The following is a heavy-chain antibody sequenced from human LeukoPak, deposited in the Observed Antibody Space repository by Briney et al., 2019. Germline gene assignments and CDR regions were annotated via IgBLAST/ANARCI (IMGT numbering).Heavy chain of an antibody. V-gene: IGHV1-18*01. CDR3: ARSRVRGSPHPNAFDI. Sequence: ASVTVSCKASGDSIRSYGFTWVRQAPGQGLEWMGWISDYDGNTNYAQNVQGRVTMTTDTSTSTAYVDLRSLRSDDTAVFYCARSRVRGSPHPNAFDIGGQGTKVTVSS. CDR1: GDSIRSYG. D-gene: IGHD3-10*01. J-gene: IGHJ3*02. CDR2: ISDYDGNT.